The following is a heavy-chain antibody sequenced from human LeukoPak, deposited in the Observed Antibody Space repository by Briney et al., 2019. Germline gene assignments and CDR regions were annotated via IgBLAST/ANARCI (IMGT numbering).Heavy chain of an antibody. D-gene: IGHD2-15*01. Sequence: SSETLSLTCTVSGGFISGYYWSWIRQPAGKGLEWIGRIYSSGRTNYNPSLKSRVTMSVDTSKNQFSLKLSSVTAADTAVYYCSRDPYCSGGSCQWANGFDPWGQGTLVTVSS. CDR2: IYSSGRT. CDR3: SRDPYCSGGSCQWANGFDP. CDR1: GGFISGYY. V-gene: IGHV4-4*07. J-gene: IGHJ5*02.